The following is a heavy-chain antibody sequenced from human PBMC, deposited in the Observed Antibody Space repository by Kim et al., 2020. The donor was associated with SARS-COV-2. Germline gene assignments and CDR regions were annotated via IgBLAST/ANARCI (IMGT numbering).Heavy chain of an antibody. V-gene: IGHV4-34*01. CDR3: ARGGYGEITIFGVVPGHYYMDV. CDR2: INHSGST. D-gene: IGHD3-3*01. CDR1: GGSFSGYY. Sequence: SETLSLTCAVYGGSFSGYYWSWIRQPPGKGLEWIGEINHSGSTNYNPSLKSRVTISVDTSKNQFSLKLSSVTAADTAVYYCARGGYGEITIFGVVPGHYYMDVWGKGTTVTVSS. J-gene: IGHJ6*03.